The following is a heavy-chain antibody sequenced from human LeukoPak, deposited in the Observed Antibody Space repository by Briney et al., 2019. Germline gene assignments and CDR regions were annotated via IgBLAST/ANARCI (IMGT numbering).Heavy chain of an antibody. CDR2: INHSGST. V-gene: IGHV4-34*01. CDR3: ARHVVLLWFGNKWFDP. CDR1: GGSFSGYY. D-gene: IGHD3-10*01. J-gene: IGHJ5*02. Sequence: SETLSLTCAVYGGSFSGYYWSWIRQPPGKGLEWIGEINHSGSTNYNPSLKSRVTISVDTSKNQFSLKLSSVTAADTAVYYCARHVVLLWFGNKWFDPWGQGTLVTVSS.